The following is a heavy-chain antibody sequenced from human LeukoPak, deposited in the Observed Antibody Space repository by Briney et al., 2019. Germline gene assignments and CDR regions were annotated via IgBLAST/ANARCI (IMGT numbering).Heavy chain of an antibody. Sequence: SETLSLTCTVSGYSISSGYYWGWIRQPPGKGLEWIGNIFHSGSTYYNPSLKSRVTISVDSSNNRFSLKLNSVTAADTAVYYCARDPNIVPMVYAPHFDYWGQGTLVTVSS. CDR3: ARDPNIVPMVYAPHFDY. CDR2: IFHSGST. V-gene: IGHV4-38-2*02. J-gene: IGHJ4*02. D-gene: IGHD2-8*01. CDR1: GYSISSGYY.